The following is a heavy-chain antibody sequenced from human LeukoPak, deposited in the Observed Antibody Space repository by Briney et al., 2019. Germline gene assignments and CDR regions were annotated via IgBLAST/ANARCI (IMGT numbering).Heavy chain of an antibody. CDR2: ISAYNGNT. D-gene: IGHD3-10*01. J-gene: IGHJ4*02. V-gene: IGHV1-18*01. CDR1: GYTFTSYA. CDR3: ARSSYYGSGSPNFDY. Sequence: GASVKVSCKASGYTFTSYAMNWVRQAPGQGLEWMGWISAYNGNTNYAQKLQGRVTMTTDTSTSTAYMELRSLRSDDTAVYYCARSSYYGSGSPNFDYWGQGTLVTVSS.